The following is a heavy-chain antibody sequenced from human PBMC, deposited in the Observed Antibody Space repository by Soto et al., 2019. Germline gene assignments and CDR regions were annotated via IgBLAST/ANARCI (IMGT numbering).Heavy chain of an antibody. V-gene: IGHV3-66*01. J-gene: IGHJ6*02. Sequence: EVQLVESGGGLVQPGGSLRLSCSASGFTVSSNYMSWVRQAPGKGLEWVSVIYSGGSTYYADSGKGRFTISRDNSKNTLYLQMNSLRAEDTAVYYCARDGVTGYYYYGMDVWGQGTKVTVSS. CDR2: IYSGGST. D-gene: IGHD2-21*02. CDR1: GFTVSSNY. CDR3: ARDGVTGYYYYGMDV.